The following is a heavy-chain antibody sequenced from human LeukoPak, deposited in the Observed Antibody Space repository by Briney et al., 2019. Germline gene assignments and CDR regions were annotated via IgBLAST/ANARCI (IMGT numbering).Heavy chain of an antibody. CDR3: ARKDILTGFLS. Sequence: GGSLRLSCAASGFTVSSNYMSWVRQAPGKGLEWVSVIYSGGSTYYADSVKGRFTISRDNSKNTLYLQMNSLRAEDTAVYYCARKDILTGFLSWGQGPLVTVSS. V-gene: IGHV3-53*01. J-gene: IGHJ4*02. CDR1: GFTVSSNY. CDR2: IYSGGST. D-gene: IGHD3-9*01.